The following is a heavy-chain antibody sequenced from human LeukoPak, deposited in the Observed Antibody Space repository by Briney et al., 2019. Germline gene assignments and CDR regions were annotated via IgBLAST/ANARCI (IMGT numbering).Heavy chain of an antibody. Sequence: GGSLRLSCAASGFTFSSYAMHWVRQAPGKGLERVAVISYDGSNKYYADSVKGRFTISRDNSKNTLYLQMNSLRAEDTAMYYCVPRSGGMDVWGQGTTVIVSS. J-gene: IGHJ6*02. CDR2: ISYDGSNK. CDR1: GFTFSSYA. CDR3: VPRSGGMDV. V-gene: IGHV3-30*14. D-gene: IGHD2-2*01.